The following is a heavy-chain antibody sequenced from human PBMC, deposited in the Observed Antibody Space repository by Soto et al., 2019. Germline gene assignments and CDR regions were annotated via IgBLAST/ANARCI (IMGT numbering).Heavy chain of an antibody. CDR3: ARGGGVGVAGSAAFDM. V-gene: IGHV1-2*02. CDR1: GYPVTAYY. CDR2: INPATGAA. J-gene: IGHJ3*02. D-gene: IGHD3-3*01. Sequence: QLHLVQSGAVVKKPGASVTVSCSASGYPVTAYYMHWVRQAPGRGLEWMGGINPATGAANYTQTFQGRVTMPRDTSTSTVFMELSGLTSGDTAVFYCARGGGVGVAGSAAFDMWGQGTLVTVSS.